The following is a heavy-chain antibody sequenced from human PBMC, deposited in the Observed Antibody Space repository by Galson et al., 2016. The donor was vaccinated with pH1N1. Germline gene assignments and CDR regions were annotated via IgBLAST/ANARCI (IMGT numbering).Heavy chain of an antibody. CDR2: ISSSGNTV. Sequence: SLRLSCAASGLIFSDYYMTWIRQAPGKGLEWVSYISSSGNTVFYADSVKGRFTTSRDNAQNSLYLQMYGLRAEDTAIYYCATVESTTGTSFSYYYYMPVWGRGTARTVTS. D-gene: IGHD1-1*01. CDR3: ATVESTTGTSFSYYYYMPV. V-gene: IGHV3-11*01. CDR1: GLIFSDYY. J-gene: IGHJ6*03.